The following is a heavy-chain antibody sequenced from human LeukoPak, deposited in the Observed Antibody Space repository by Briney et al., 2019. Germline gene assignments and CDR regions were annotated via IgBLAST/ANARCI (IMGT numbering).Heavy chain of an antibody. V-gene: IGHV1-18*01. CDR1: GYTFTSYG. CDR2: ISAYNGNT. CDR3: ARFASIAARVRWFDP. D-gene: IGHD6-6*01. Sequence: GASVKVSCKASGYTFTSYGISWVRQAPGQGLEWMGWISAYNGNTNYAQKLQGRVTMTTDTSTSTAYMELRSLRSEDTAVYYCARFASIAARVRWFDPWGQGTLVTVSS. J-gene: IGHJ5*02.